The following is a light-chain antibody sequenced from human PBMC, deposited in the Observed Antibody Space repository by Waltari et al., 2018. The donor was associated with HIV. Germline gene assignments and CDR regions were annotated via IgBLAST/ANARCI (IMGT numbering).Light chain of an antibody. J-gene: IGLJ3*02. CDR3: QTWGTGSWV. CDR1: SGHSSSA. V-gene: IGLV4-69*01. CDR2: LNSDGSH. Sequence: QLVLTQSPSASASLGASVKLTYTLSSGHSSSAIAWHHQQPEKGPRYLMNLNSDGSHSKGDGIPDRFSGSSSGAERYLTISSLQSEDEADYYCQTWGTGSWVFGGGTKLTVL.